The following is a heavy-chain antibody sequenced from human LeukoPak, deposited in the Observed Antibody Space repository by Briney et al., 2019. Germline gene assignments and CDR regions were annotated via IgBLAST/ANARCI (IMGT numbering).Heavy chain of an antibody. Sequence: GESLKISCKGSGYTFINYWIGWVRQMPGKDLEWMGIIYPGDSDTRYSPSFQGQVTISADKSISTAYLQWSSLKASDTAMYYCARRGYCSSTSCYASFAFDYWGQGTLVTVSS. V-gene: IGHV5-51*01. CDR3: ARRGYCSSTSCYASFAFDY. D-gene: IGHD2-2*01. CDR1: GYTFINYW. CDR2: IYPGDSDT. J-gene: IGHJ4*02.